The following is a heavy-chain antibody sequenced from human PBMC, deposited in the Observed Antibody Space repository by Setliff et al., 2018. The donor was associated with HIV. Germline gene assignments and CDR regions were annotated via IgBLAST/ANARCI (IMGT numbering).Heavy chain of an antibody. CDR3: ATHYGSGSYYNY. CDR2: IYYGGNT. Sequence: SETLSLTCSVSGASVTSSSYYWGWIRQPPGKGLEWIGSIYYGGNTYSNPSLRSRLSITLDTSKNQFSLELYSVTAADTAVYYCATHYGSGSYYNYWGQGMLVTVSS. D-gene: IGHD3-10*01. CDR1: GASVTSSSYY. J-gene: IGHJ4*02. V-gene: IGHV4-39*01.